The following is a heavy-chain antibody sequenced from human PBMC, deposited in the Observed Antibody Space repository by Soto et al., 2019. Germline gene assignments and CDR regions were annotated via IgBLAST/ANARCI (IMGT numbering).Heavy chain of an antibody. CDR1: GFSFRPYG. Sequence: DVQLLESGGGLAQRGGSLRLSCAASGFSFRPYGMTWVRQAPGKGLEWVSYGGSGGCTYYADSVKGRFTISRDNSKNTLYLQMNSLRAEDTAVYYCVKFRGRAYHYYYMDVWGYGTTVTVSS. CDR2: YGGSGGCT. V-gene: IGHV3-23*01. J-gene: IGHJ6*03. CDR3: VKFRGRAYHYYYMDV. D-gene: IGHD3-16*01.